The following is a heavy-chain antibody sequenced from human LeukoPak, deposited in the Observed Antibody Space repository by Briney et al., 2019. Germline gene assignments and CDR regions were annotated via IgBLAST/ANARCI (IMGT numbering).Heavy chain of an antibody. V-gene: IGHV4-34*01. D-gene: IGHD3-22*01. CDR2: INHSGST. CDR3: ASMGDYYDSSGYTILDAFDI. CDR1: GGSFSGYY. J-gene: IGHJ3*02. Sequence: SETLSLTCAVYGGSFSGYYWSWIRQPPGKGLEWIGEINHSGSTNYNPSLKSRVTISVDTSKNQFSLKLSSVTAADTAVYYCASMGDYYDSSGYTILDAFDIWGQGTMVTVSS.